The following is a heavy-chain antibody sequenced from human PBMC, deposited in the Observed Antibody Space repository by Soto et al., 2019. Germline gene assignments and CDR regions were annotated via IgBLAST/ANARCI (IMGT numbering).Heavy chain of an antibody. CDR1: EFSLSTYS. J-gene: IGHJ6*02. D-gene: IGHD2-21*02. CDR2: ISTRSDV. CDR3: AREKTAWPLAYGLEV. V-gene: IGHV3-21*03. Sequence: GGSLRLSCTASEFSLSTYSMNWVRQAPGKGLEWVSSISTRSDVYYADSVKGRFTIARDNAKNSLSLQMNSLSAEDTGVHYCAREKTAWPLAYGLEVWGQGTTVTVSS.